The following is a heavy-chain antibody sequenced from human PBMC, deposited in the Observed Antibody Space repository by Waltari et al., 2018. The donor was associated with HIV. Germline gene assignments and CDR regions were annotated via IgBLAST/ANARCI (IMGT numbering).Heavy chain of an antibody. CDR3: AKWGSSPPSRYYYYGMDV. V-gene: IGHV3-23*01. CDR1: GFPFSSYA. J-gene: IGHJ6*02. CDR2: LSGSGGST. Sequence: EVQLLESGGGLVQPGGSLRLSCATSGFPFSSYAMRWVRQAPGNGREWVSCLSGSGGSTYYGDSVKGRFTISRDNSKNTLYLQMNSLRAEDTAAYYCAKWGSSPPSRYYYYGMDVWGQGTTVTVSS. D-gene: IGHD6-6*01.